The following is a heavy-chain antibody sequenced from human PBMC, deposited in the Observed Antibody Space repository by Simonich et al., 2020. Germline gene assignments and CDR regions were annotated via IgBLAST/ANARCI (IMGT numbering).Heavy chain of an antibody. D-gene: IGHD1-26*01. J-gene: IGHJ3*02. Sequence: QVHLQQWGAGLLRPSETLSLTCAVYGGSFSGYYWGWIRQPPGKGLAWIGEINHSGSTNYNPSLKSRVTISGDTSKNQFSLKLSAVTAADTAVYYCARVGGPDACDIWGQGTMVTVSS. CDR1: GGSFSGYY. CDR2: INHSGST. V-gene: IGHV4-34*01. CDR3: ARVGGPDACDI.